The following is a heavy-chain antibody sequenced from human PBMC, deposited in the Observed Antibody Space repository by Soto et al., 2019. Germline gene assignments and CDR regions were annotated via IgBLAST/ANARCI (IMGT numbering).Heavy chain of an antibody. CDR2: IYPGDSDT. Sequence: PGGSLKISCKGSGYSFASYWIGWVRQMPGKGLEWMGIIYPGDSDTRYSPSFQGQVTISADNSISTAYLQWSSLEASDSAMYFCARQVEDGYSFGYHYWGQGTQVTVSS. CDR1: GYSFASYW. J-gene: IGHJ4*02. D-gene: IGHD5-18*01. V-gene: IGHV5-51*01. CDR3: ARQVEDGYSFGYHY.